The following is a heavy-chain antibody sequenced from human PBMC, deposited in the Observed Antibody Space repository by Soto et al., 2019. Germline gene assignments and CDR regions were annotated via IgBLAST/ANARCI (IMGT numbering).Heavy chain of an antibody. CDR3: ARSVVVPAAMKFRFDP. CDR2: IIPIFGTA. CDR1: GGTFSSYA. Sequence: QVQLVQSGAEVKKPGSSVKVSCKASGGTFSSYAISWVRQAPGQGLERMGGIIPIFGTANYAQKFQGRVTITADESTSTAYMELSSLRSEDTAVYYCARSVVVPAAMKFRFDPWGQGTLVTVSS. D-gene: IGHD2-2*01. J-gene: IGHJ5*02. V-gene: IGHV1-69*01.